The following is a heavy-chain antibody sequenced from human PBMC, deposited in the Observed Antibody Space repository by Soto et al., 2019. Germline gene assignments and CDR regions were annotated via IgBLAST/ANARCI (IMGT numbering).Heavy chain of an antibody. CDR3: TRVGGYYGDYPNFDY. J-gene: IGHJ4*02. D-gene: IGHD4-17*01. CDR2: IYYSGST. Sequence: SETLSLTCSVSCSSIRSYYWSWIRQPPGKGLEWIGNIYYSGSTNYNPSLKSRVIISVDSSKSQVSLRLNSLTAADTAVYYCTRVGGYYGDYPNFDYWGQGALVTVSS. V-gene: IGHV4-59*01. CDR1: CSSIRSYY.